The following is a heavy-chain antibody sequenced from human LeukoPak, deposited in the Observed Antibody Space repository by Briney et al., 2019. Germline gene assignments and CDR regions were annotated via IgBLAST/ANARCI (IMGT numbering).Heavy chain of an antibody. D-gene: IGHD3-22*01. Sequence: SSETLSLTCAVYGGSFSGYYWSWIRQPPGKGLEWIGEINHSGSTNYNPSLKSRVTISVDTSKNQFSLKLSSVTAADTAVYYCARGDPGYDSSGYFDYWGQGTLVTVSS. CDR2: INHSGST. V-gene: IGHV4-34*01. CDR1: GGSFSGYY. CDR3: ARGDPGYDSSGYFDY. J-gene: IGHJ4*02.